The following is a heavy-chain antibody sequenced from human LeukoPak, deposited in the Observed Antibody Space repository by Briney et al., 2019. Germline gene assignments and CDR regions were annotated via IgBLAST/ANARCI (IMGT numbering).Heavy chain of an antibody. D-gene: IGHD3-10*01. CDR2: IRQDGGEK. CDR1: GFTFSVYW. CDR3: ARDRGADRFDY. J-gene: IGHJ4*02. Sequence: GGSLRLSCVASGFTFSVYWMSWVRQAPGKGLEWVANIRQDGGEKWYMDSVKGRFTISRDNANNSLYLKLDNMRAEDSGIYYCARDRGADRFDYWGQGTQVTVSS. V-gene: IGHV3-7*03.